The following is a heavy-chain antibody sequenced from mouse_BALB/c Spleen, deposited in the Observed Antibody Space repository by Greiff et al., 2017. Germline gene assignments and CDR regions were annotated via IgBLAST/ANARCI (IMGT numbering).Heavy chain of an antibody. Sequence: VKLMESGPQLVRPGASVKISCKASGYSFTSYWMHWVKQRPGQGLEWIGMIDPSDSETRLNQKFKDKATLTVDKSSSTAYMQLSSPTSEDSAVYYCAREDYYGSSFLAMDYWGQGTSVTVSS. CDR3: AREDYYGSSFLAMDY. CDR2: IDPSDSET. D-gene: IGHD1-1*01. CDR1: GYSFTSYW. V-gene: IGHV1S126*01. J-gene: IGHJ4*01.